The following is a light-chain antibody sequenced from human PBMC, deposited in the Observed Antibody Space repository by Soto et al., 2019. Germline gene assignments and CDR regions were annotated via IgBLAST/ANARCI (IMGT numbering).Light chain of an antibody. V-gene: IGLV1-44*01. J-gene: IGLJ3*02. CDR2: TDN. CDR3: AAWDDSLNGHV. Sequence: QSVLTQPPSASGTPGQRVTISCSGSSSNIGSNPVNWYQQLPGTAPKVLINTDNQRPSGVPDRFSGSKSGTSASLTISGLQSEDEADYYCAAWDDSLNGHVFGGGTKVTVL. CDR1: SSNIGSNP.